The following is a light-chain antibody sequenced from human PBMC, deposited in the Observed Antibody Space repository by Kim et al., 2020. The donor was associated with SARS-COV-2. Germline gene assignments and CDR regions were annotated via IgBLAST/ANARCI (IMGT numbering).Light chain of an antibody. V-gene: IGKV3-15*01. CDR3: QQYNNWVPEGYT. CDR1: QSVSSN. Sequence: EIVMTQSPATLSVSPGERATLSCRASQSVSSNLAWYQQKPGQAPRLLIYGTSTRATGIPARFSGSGSGTDFTLTISSLQSEDFAVYYCQQYNNWVPEGYTVGQGTKLEIK. CDR2: GTS. J-gene: IGKJ2*01.